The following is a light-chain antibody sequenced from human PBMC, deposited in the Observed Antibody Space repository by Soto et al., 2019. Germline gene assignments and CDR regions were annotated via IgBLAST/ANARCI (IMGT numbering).Light chain of an antibody. J-gene: IGLJ3*02. CDR2: EVS. V-gene: IGLV2-8*01. CDR1: SSDVGGYNY. CDR3: ATWDVSLSAWV. Sequence: QSALTQPPSASGSPGQSVTISCTGTSSDVGGYNYVSWYQQHPGKAPKLVIFEVSKRPSGVPDRFSGSKSGNTASLTVSGLQSEDEADYYCATWDVSLSAWVFGGGTQLTVL.